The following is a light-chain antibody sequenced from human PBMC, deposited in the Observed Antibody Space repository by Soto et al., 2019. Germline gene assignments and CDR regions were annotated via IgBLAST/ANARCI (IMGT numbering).Light chain of an antibody. CDR3: QQINSYPRVT. CDR2: AAS. CDR1: QDISSY. V-gene: IGKV1-9*01. Sequence: DIQLTQSPSFLSASLGDRVTITGRASQDISSYLAWYQQKPGKAPKLLIYAASTLQRGVPSRFSGSGSVTEFTLTFSSMQPEDFATYYCQQINSYPRVTFGGGTKVEIK. J-gene: IGKJ4*01.